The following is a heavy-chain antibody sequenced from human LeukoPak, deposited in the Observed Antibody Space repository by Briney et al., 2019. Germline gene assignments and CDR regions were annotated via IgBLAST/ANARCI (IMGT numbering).Heavy chain of an antibody. CDR1: GGSINSYY. V-gene: IGHV4-59*06. J-gene: IGHJ4*02. Sequence: PSETLSLTCTVSGGSINSYYWSWIRQPPGKGLEWIGYIYYSGSTYYNPSLKSRVTISVDTSKNQFSLKLSSVTAADTAVYYCARPVYDSSGYFVLDYWGQGTLVTVSS. D-gene: IGHD3-22*01. CDR2: IYYSGST. CDR3: ARPVYDSSGYFVLDY.